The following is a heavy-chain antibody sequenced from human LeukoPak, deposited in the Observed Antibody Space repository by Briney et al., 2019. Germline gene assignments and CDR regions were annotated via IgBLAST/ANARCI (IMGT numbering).Heavy chain of an antibody. CDR2: ISSSGSTI. Sequence: PGGSLRLSCAASGFTVSSNYMSWVRQAPGKGLEWVSYISSSGSTIYYADSVKGRFTISRDNAKNSLYLQMNSLRAEDTAVYYCARDAFYGDYPDYWGQGTLVTVSS. D-gene: IGHD4-17*01. CDR1: GFTVSSNY. J-gene: IGHJ4*02. V-gene: IGHV3-11*04. CDR3: ARDAFYGDYPDY.